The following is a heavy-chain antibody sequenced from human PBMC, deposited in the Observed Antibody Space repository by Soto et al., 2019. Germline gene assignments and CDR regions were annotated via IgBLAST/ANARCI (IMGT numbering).Heavy chain of an antibody. CDR1: GFTFSSYA. CDR3: AKVLGWLPYSFDY. D-gene: IGHD3-22*01. Sequence: EVQLLESGGGLVQPGGSLRLSCAASGFTFSSYAMSWVRQAPWKGLEWVSAISGSGGSTYYADSVKGRFTISRDNSKNTLYLQMNSLRAEDTAVYYCAKVLGWLPYSFDYWGQGTLVTVSS. V-gene: IGHV3-23*01. CDR2: ISGSGGST. J-gene: IGHJ4*02.